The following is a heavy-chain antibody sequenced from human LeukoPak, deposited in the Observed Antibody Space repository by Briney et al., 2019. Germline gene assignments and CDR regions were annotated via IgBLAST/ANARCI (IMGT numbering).Heavy chain of an antibody. V-gene: IGHV1-69*01. D-gene: IGHD6-13*01. J-gene: IGHJ1*01. CDR1: GGTFSSYA. CDR3: ASGPYSSSWYLLSSEYFQH. CDR2: IIPIFGTA. Sequence: SVKVSCKASGGTFSSYAISWVRQAPGQGLEWMGGIIPIFGTANYAQKFQGRVTITADESTSTAYMELSSLRSEDTAVYYCASGPYSSSWYLLSSEYFQHWGQGTLVTVSS.